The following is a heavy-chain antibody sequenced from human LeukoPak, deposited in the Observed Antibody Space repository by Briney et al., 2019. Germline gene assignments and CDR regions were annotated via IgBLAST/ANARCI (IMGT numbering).Heavy chain of an antibody. CDR3: AVGYCSGGSCPRDAFDI. D-gene: IGHD2-15*01. Sequence: GESLQISCKGSGYSFTSYWIGWVRQMPGKGLEWMGIIYPGDSDTRYSPSFQGQVTISADKSISTAYLQWSSLKASDTAMYYCAVGYCSGGSCPRDAFDIWGQGTMVTVSS. J-gene: IGHJ3*02. CDR1: GYSFTSYW. V-gene: IGHV5-51*01. CDR2: IYPGDSDT.